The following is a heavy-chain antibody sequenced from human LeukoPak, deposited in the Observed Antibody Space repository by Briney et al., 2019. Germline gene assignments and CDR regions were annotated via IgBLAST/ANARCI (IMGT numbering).Heavy chain of an antibody. CDR1: GGSISDSY. D-gene: IGHD5-12*01. V-gene: IGHV4-59*01. CDR3: ARGGYMSNWFEH. Sequence: SETLSLTCSVSGGSISDSYWSWIRQPPGKGLEWIGKIHDSGITNYNPSLKSRVTFSVDTSKKQFSLNLNSVTAADTAVYYCARGGYMSNWFEHWGQGTPVTVSS. CDR2: IHDSGIT. J-gene: IGHJ5*02.